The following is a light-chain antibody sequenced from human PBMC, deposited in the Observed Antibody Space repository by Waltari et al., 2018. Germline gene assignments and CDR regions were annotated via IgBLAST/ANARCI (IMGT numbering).Light chain of an antibody. Sequence: DIVMTQSPLSLPVTPGEPASISCRSSQSLLHSNGYNYLDWYLQKPGQSPQLLSYLGSNRASGVPDRFSGSGSGKEFTLKISRVEAEDVGVYYCMQALQTPYTFGQGTKLEIK. V-gene: IGKV2-28*01. CDR1: QSLLHSNGYNY. J-gene: IGKJ2*01. CDR3: MQALQTPYT. CDR2: LGS.